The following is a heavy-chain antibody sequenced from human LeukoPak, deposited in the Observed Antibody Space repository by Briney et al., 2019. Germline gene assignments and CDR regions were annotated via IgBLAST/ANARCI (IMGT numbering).Heavy chain of an antibody. CDR2: IKQDGSEK. Sequence: PGGSLRLSCAASGFTFSSYWMSWVRQAPGKGLEWVANIKQDGSEKYYVDSVKGRFTISRDNAKNSLYLQMNSLRAEDTAVYYCARRVRVFGTYYFDYWGQGTLVTVSS. D-gene: IGHD1-1*01. CDR3: ARRVRVFGTYYFDY. J-gene: IGHJ4*02. V-gene: IGHV3-7*01. CDR1: GFTFSSYW.